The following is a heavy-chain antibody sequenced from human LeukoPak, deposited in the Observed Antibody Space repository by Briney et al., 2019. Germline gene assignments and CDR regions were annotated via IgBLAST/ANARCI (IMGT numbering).Heavy chain of an antibody. V-gene: IGHV4-59*12. CDR3: ARAPSNLVPAAIKGYYFDY. CDR1: GGSISSYY. CDR2: IYYSGST. D-gene: IGHD2-2*02. J-gene: IGHJ4*02. Sequence: PSETLSLTCTVSGGSISSYYWSWLRQPPGKGLEWIGYIYYSGSTNYNPSLKSRVTISVDTSKNQFSLKLSSVTAADTAVYYCARAPSNLVPAAIKGYYFDYWGQGTLVTVSS.